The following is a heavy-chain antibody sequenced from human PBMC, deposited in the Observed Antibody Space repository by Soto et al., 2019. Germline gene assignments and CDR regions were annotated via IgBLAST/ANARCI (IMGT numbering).Heavy chain of an antibody. V-gene: IGHV3-30-3*01. CDR3: ATLRLGYCISTSCHDDAFDI. J-gene: IGHJ3*02. CDR1: GFTFSSYA. D-gene: IGHD2-2*01. Sequence: QVQLVESGGGVVQPGRSLRLSCAASGFTFSSYAMHWVRQAPGKGLEWVAVISYDGSNKYYADSVKGRFTISRDNSKNTLYLQMNSLRAEDTAVYFCATLRLGYCISTSCHDDAFDIWGQGTMVTVSS. CDR2: ISYDGSNK.